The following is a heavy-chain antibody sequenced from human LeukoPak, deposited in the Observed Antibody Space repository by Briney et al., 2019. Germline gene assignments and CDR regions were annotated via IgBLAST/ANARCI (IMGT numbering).Heavy chain of an antibody. D-gene: IGHD2-2*01. J-gene: IGHJ6*03. Sequence: ASVKVSCKASGYTFTSFDINWVRQTTGQGLEWMGWLNPNSGNTGYAQKFQGRVTITRNTSMSTAYMELSGLRSEDTAVYYCARGLNVPAALYYYYYYMDVWGKGTTVTVSS. CDR1: GYTFTSFD. V-gene: IGHV1-8*03. CDR3: ARGLNVPAALYYYYYYMDV. CDR2: LNPNSGNT.